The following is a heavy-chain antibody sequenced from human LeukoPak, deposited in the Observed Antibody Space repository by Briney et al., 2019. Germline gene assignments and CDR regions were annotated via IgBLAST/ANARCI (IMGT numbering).Heavy chain of an antibody. D-gene: IGHD6-6*01. CDR2: IAITGNT. V-gene: IGHV3-13*04. CDR3: ARGYSSSI. J-gene: IGHJ3*02. CDR1: GFIFSSYD. Sequence: AGGSLRLSCAASGFIFSSYDMHWVRQATGKGLEWVSSIAITGNTYYSGSVKGRFTISRENAKNSLYLQMNSLRAEDTAVYYCARGYSSSIWGQGTMVTVSS.